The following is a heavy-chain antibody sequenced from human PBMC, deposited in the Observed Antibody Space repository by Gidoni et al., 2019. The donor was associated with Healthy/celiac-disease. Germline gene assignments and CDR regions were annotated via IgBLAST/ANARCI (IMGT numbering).Heavy chain of an antibody. V-gene: IGHV4-61*02. CDR1: GGSIRRGSYY. CDR3: ARAGGGLRFLEWLMV. Sequence: QVQLQESGPGLVKPSQTLSLTCTVSGGSIRRGSYYWSWIRQPAGKGLEWIGRIYTSGSTNYNPSLKSRVTISVDTSKNQFSLKLSSVTAADTAVYYCARAGGGLRFLEWLMVWGQGTLVTVSS. CDR2: IYTSGST. J-gene: IGHJ4*02. D-gene: IGHD3-3*01.